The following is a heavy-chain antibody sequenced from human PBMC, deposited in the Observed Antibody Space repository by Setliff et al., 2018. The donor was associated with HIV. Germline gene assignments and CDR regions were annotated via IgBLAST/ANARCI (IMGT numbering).Heavy chain of an antibody. CDR3: VRELYYYDISGRSAFDI. CDR2: VNRDGSST. D-gene: IGHD3-22*01. J-gene: IGHJ3*02. V-gene: IGHV3-74*01. CDR1: GFTFDRFW. Sequence: GGSLRLSCAASGFTFDRFWMHWVRQAPGKGLVWVSRVNRDGSSTTYADSVKGRFTISRDNAKNTLYLQMNSLRAEDTAVYYCVRELYYYDISGRSAFDIWGQGTMVTVSS.